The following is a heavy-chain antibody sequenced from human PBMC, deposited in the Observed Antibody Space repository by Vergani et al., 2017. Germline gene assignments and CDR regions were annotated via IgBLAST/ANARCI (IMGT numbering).Heavy chain of an antibody. J-gene: IGHJ3*02. CDR2: ISSSGSTI. Sequence: EVQLVESGGGLVQPGGSLRLSCAASGFTFSSYEMNWVRQAPGKGLEWVSYISSSGSTIYYADSVKGRVTISRDNAKNSLYLQMSSLRAEDTAVYYCARDSIAARFLARRYDAFDIWGQGTMVTVSS. CDR3: ARDSIAARFLARRYDAFDI. D-gene: IGHD6-6*01. V-gene: IGHV3-48*03. CDR1: GFTFSSYE.